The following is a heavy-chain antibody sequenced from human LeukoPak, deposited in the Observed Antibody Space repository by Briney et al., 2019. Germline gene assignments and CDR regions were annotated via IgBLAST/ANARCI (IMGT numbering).Heavy chain of an antibody. Sequence: GASVKVSCKASGYTFTGYYMHWVRQAPGQGLEWMGWINPNSGGTNYAQKFQGRVTMTRDTSISTAYMELSRLRSDDTAVYYCARVGGDDFWSGCFGYYYGMDVWGQGTTVTVSS. D-gene: IGHD3-3*01. J-gene: IGHJ6*02. CDR1: GYTFTGYY. CDR2: INPNSGGT. CDR3: ARVGGDDFWSGCFGYYYGMDV. V-gene: IGHV1-2*02.